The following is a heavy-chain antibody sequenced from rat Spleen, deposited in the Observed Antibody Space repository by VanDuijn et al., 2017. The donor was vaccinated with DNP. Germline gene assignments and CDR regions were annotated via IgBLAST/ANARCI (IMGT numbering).Heavy chain of an antibody. J-gene: IGHJ2*01. CDR1: GFSLTNHH. CDR2: VWIGGTT. Sequence: QVQLKESGPGLVQPSQTLSLTCAVGGFSLTNHHVHWVRQPSGKGLEWMGVVWIGGTTHISSIFKSRVSISRDTSKSQVFLEVNSLQSEDTATYYCARDGQWDYLDYWGQGVMVTVSS. CDR3: ARDGQWDYLDY. D-gene: IGHD1-1*01. V-gene: IGHV2-41*01.